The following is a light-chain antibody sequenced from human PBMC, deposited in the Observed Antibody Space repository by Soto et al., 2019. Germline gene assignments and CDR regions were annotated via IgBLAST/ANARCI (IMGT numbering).Light chain of an antibody. V-gene: IGKV2-28*01. CDR2: LGS. Sequence: DIVMTQSPLSLSVTPGEPASISCRSSQSLLHSNGYNYLDWYLQKPGQSPQLLIYLGSNRASGVPDRFSGSGSGTDFTLKISRAEAEDVGIYYCMQALQTPWTFGQGTKVEI. CDR1: QSLLHSNGYNY. CDR3: MQALQTPWT. J-gene: IGKJ1*01.